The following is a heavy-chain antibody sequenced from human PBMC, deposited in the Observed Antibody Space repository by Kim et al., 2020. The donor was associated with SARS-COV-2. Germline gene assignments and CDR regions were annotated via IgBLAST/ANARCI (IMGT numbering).Heavy chain of an antibody. CDR1: GGSFSGYY. J-gene: IGHJ6*02. CDR3: ARGRGGTTVVTLGLGYYYYYGMDV. D-gene: IGHD4-17*01. CDR2: INHSGST. Sequence: SETLSLTCAVYGGSFSGYYWSWIRQPPGKGLEWIGEINHSGSTHYNPSLKSRVTISVDTSKNQFSLKLSSVTAADTAVYYCARGRGGTTVVTLGLGYYYYYGMDVWGQGTTVTVSS. V-gene: IGHV4-34*01.